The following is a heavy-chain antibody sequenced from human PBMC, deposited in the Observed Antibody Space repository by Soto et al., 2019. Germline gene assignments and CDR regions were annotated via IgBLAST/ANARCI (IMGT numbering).Heavy chain of an antibody. J-gene: IGHJ6*03. V-gene: IGHV4-59*02. CDR2: IYYSGST. CDR1: GGSVSSYY. D-gene: IGHD3-10*01. CDR3: AIVYGEWRQHYYYYYMDV. Sequence: SETLSLTCTLCGGSVSSYYWSWIRQPPGKGLEWIGYIYYSGSTNYNPSLKSRVTISVDTSKNQFSLKLSSLTAADTAVYYCAIVYGEWRQHYYYYYMDVWGKGTTVTVSS.